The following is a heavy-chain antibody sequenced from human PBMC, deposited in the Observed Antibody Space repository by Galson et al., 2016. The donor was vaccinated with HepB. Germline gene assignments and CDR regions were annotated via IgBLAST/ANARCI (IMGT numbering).Heavy chain of an antibody. CDR2: IYYSGNT. CDR3: ARRTLQPSFDY. V-gene: IGHV4-39*02. J-gene: IGHJ4*02. D-gene: IGHD1-14*01. Sequence: SETLSLTCTVSGDSISIRGYYWAWIRQPPGKGLEWIGSIYYSGNTYNNPSLKTRVSMSVDTSKNHFSLELSSVTAADTAEYYCARRTLQPSFDYWGQGTPVSVSS. CDR1: GDSISIRGYY.